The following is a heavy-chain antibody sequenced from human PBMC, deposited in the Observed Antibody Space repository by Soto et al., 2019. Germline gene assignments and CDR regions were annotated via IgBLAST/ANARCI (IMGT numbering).Heavy chain of an antibody. CDR2: ISDDGSRA. CDR1: GFTFSMYW. J-gene: IGHJ4*02. V-gene: IGHV3-74*01. CDR3: TRGPRPSSVGTGAF. D-gene: IGHD3-10*01. Sequence: EVQLVESGGDLVQPGGSLRLSCTASGFTFSMYWMHWVRQVPGKGPEWVSRISDDGSRADYADSVKGRFTTSRDNAKNTLYLEMHVLRADDTAVYYCTRGPRPSSVGTGAFWGQGTPVTVSS.